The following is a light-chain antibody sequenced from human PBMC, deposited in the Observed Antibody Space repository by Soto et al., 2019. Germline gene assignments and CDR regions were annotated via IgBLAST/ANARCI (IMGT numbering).Light chain of an antibody. CDR1: QSVDSL. CDR2: RAS. J-gene: IGKJ5*01. CDR3: QQYNNWPIT. Sequence: EIVLTQSPATLSVSPGETATLSCRASQSVDSLLAWYQQKPGQAPRLLIYRASTRATGIAARFSGSGSGTEFTLTISSLQSEDFAVYYCQQYNNWPITIGQGTRFDIK. V-gene: IGKV3-15*01.